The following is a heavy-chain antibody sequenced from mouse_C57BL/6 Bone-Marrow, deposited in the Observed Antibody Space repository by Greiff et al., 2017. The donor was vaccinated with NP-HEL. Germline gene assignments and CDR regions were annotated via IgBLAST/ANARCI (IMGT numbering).Heavy chain of an antibody. D-gene: IGHD1-1*01. V-gene: IGHV1-69*01. J-gene: IGHJ1*03. Sequence: VQLQQPGAELVMPGASVKLSCKASGYTFTSYWMHWVKQRPGQGLEWIGEIDPSDSYTNYNQKFKGKSTLTVDKSSSTAYMQLSSLTSEDSAVYYCARGDYGSSYDDFDVWGTGTTVTVSS. CDR3: ARGDYGSSYDDFDV. CDR1: GYTFTSYW. CDR2: IDPSDSYT.